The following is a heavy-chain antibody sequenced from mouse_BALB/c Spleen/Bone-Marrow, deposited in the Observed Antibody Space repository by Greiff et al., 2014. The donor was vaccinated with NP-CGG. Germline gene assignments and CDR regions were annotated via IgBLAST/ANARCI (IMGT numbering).Heavy chain of an antibody. CDR2: INPSTGYT. D-gene: IGHD2-4*01. V-gene: IGHV1-7*01. CDR1: GYTFTSYW. Sequence: QVQLQQSGAELAKPGASVKMSCKASGYTFTSYWMHWVKQRPGQGLEWIGYINPSTGYTEYNQKFKDNATLTAVKSSTTAYMQLRSLTSEDSAVYYCARDDYDAIAYWGQGTLVTVSA. J-gene: IGHJ3*01. CDR3: ARDDYDAIAY.